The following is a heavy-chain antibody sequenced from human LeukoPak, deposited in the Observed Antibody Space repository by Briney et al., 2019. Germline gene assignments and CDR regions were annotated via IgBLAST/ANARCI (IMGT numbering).Heavy chain of an antibody. CDR1: GYSFTTYW. CDR2: IYPDDSDT. D-gene: IGHD3-10*01. V-gene: IGHV5-51*01. Sequence: GESLTLSCKASGYSFTTYWIGWVRQMPGKGLECMGIIYPDDSDTTYSPSFQGQVTISADKSFSTAYLQWSSLKASDTAIYYCARLGGDTYYFGSGSYPNWYFDLWGRGTLVTVSS. CDR3: ARLGGDTYYFGSGSYPNWYFDL. J-gene: IGHJ2*01.